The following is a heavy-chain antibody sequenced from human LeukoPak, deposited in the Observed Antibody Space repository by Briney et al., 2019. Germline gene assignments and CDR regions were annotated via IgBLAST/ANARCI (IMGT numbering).Heavy chain of an antibody. V-gene: IGHV4-4*07. D-gene: IGHD2-2*01. CDR3: ARDAGPYCSSTSCHPYYFDY. J-gene: IGHJ4*02. Sequence: SETLSLTCTVSGGSISSYYWNWIRQPAGKGLEWIGRIYTSGSTYYNPSLKSRVTISVDTSKNQFSLKLSSVTAADTAVYYCARDAGPYCSSTSCHPYYFDYWGQGTLVTVSS. CDR1: GGSISSYY. CDR2: IYTSGST.